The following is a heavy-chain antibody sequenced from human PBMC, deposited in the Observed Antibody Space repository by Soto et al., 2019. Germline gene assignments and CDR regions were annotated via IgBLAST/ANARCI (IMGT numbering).Heavy chain of an antibody. CDR2: IYYSGST. V-gene: IGHV4-30-4*01. CDR3: ASGQSTPYFDY. Sequence: SETLSLTCTVSGGSISSYYWSWIRQPPGKGLEWIGSIYYSGSTYYNPSLKSRVTISVDTSKNQFSLKLNSVTAADTAVYYCASGQSTPYFDYWGQGTLVTVSS. CDR1: GGSISSYY. J-gene: IGHJ4*02.